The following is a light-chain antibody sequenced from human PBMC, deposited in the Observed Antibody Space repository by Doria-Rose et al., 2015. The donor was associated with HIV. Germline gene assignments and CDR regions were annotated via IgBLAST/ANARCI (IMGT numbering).Light chain of an antibody. CDR3: TSYTDISTYV. Sequence: QSALTQPASVSGSPGQSITIPCTGTSRDIGAFDFVSWFQQHPDKAPKLIIYGVSNRPSGFSTRFSGSKSGNTASLTISGLQADDEADYYCTSYTDISTYVFGTGTKVTVL. CDR2: GVS. J-gene: IGLJ1*01. V-gene: IGLV2-14*01. CDR1: SRDIGAFDF.